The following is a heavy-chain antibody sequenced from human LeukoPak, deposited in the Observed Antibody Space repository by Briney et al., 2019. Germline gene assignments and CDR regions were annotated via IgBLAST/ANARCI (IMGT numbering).Heavy chain of an antibody. CDR1: GYTFTSYY. Sequence: ASVKVSCKASGYTFTSYYMHWVRQAPGQGLEWMGIINPSGGSTSYAQKFQGRVTMTRDTSTSTVYMELSSLRSEDTAVYYCARATGVEYCSSTSCYSTPYFDYWGQGTLVTVSS. D-gene: IGHD2-2*01. J-gene: IGHJ4*02. V-gene: IGHV1-46*01. CDR2: INPSGGST. CDR3: ARATGVEYCSSTSCYSTPYFDY.